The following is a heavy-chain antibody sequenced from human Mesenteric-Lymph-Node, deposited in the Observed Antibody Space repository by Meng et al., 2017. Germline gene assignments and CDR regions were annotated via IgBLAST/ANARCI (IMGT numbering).Heavy chain of an antibody. CDR2: INPHNGAS. Sequence: ASVKVSCKTSGYTFTDYFMHWVRQVPGQGLEWMGWINPHNGASNCAQKFQARVTMTRDTSINTVYMEMSSLRSDDTAVYYCARTPGAGDHWYFDVWGRGTLVTVSS. CDR1: GYTFTDYF. V-gene: IGHV1-2*02. J-gene: IGHJ2*01. D-gene: IGHD7-27*01. CDR3: ARTPGAGDHWYFDV.